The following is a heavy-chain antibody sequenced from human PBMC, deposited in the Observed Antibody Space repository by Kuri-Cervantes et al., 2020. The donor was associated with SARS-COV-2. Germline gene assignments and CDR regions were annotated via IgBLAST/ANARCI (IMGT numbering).Heavy chain of an antibody. CDR3: AGLDGYSSGWHNDY. CDR1: GFTFSSYA. V-gene: IGHV3-30-3*01. D-gene: IGHD6-19*01. Sequence: GESLKISCAAPGFTFSSYAMHWVRQAPGKGLEWVAVISYDGSNKYYADSVKGRFTISRDNSKNTLYLQMNSLRAEDTAVYYCAGLDGYSSGWHNDYWGQGTLVTVSS. CDR2: ISYDGSNK. J-gene: IGHJ4*02.